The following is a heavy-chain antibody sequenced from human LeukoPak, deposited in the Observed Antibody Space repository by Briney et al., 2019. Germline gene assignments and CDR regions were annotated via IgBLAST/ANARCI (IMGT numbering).Heavy chain of an antibody. CDR3: AKDGHSYGYYFDY. D-gene: IGHD5-18*01. Sequence: GGSLRLSCAASGFTFSSYAMSWVRQAPGKGLVGGSAISGSCGSTYYADSVKGRFTISRDNSKNTLYLQMNSLRAEDTAVYYCAKDGHSYGYYFDYWGQGTLVTVSS. J-gene: IGHJ4*02. V-gene: IGHV3-23*01. CDR1: GFTFSSYA. CDR2: ISGSCGST.